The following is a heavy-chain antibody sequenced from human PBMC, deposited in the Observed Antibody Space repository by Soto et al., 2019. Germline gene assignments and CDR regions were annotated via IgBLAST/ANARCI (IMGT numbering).Heavy chain of an antibody. CDR2: INHSGST. J-gene: IGHJ6*03. D-gene: IGHD6-13*01. V-gene: IGHV4-34*01. Sequence: SETLSLTCAVYGGSFSGYYWSWIRQPPGKGLEWSGEINHSGSTNYNPSLKSRVTISVDTSKNQFSLKLSSVTAADTAVYYCARGRGAAGTSYYYMDVWGKGTTVTVSS. CDR3: ARGRGAAGTSYYYMDV. CDR1: GGSFSGYY.